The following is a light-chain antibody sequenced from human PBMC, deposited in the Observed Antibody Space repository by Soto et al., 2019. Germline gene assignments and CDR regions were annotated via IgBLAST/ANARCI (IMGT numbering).Light chain of an antibody. Sequence: QSVLTQPASVSGSPGQSITISCTGTSSDVGGYNYVSWYQHHPGKAPKLMIYDVSNRPSGVPNRFSGSKSGKTASLTISGLQAEDEADYYCTSYTSSSTLVFGGGTQLTVL. CDR2: DVS. V-gene: IGLV2-14*03. CDR1: SSDVGGYNY. CDR3: TSYTSSSTLV. J-gene: IGLJ2*01.